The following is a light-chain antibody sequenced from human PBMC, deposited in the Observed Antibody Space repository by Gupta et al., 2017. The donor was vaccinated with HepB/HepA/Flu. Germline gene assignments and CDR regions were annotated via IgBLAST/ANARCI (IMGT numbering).Light chain of an antibody. CDR3: AAWDDSLSVWV. CDR2: RNN. J-gene: IGLJ3*02. CDR1: SSNIGSNY. Sequence: SVLTPPPSASATPGQRVTISCSGSSSNIGSNYVSWYQQLPGTAPKLLIYRNNQRPSGVPDRFSGSKSGTSASLAISGLRSEDEADYYCAAWDDSLSVWVFGGGTKLTVL. V-gene: IGLV1-47*01.